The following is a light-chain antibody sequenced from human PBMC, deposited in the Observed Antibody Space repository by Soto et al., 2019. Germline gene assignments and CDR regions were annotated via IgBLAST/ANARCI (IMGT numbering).Light chain of an antibody. CDR1: QSISNY. CDR2: AAS. CDR3: QQSYSTPRT. V-gene: IGKV1-39*01. Sequence: DIQMTQSPSSLSASVGDRVTITCRASQSISNYLNWYQQKPGKAPKLLIYAASSLQSGVPSRLSGSGSGTDFTLTISSLQPEDFATYYCQQSYSTPRTFDQGTKVEIK. J-gene: IGKJ1*01.